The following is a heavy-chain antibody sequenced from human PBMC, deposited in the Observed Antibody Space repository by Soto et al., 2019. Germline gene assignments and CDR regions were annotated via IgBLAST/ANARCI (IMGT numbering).Heavy chain of an antibody. CDR3: ARDAAAGMYYYYYMDV. CDR2: ISSSSSTI. D-gene: IGHD6-13*01. J-gene: IGHJ6*03. Sequence: GGSLRLSCAASGFTFSSYSMNWVRQAPGKGLEWVSYISSSSSTIYYADSVKGRFTISRDNAKNSLYLQMNSLRAEDTAVYYCARDAAAGMYYYYYMDVWGKGTTVTVSS. CDR1: GFTFSSYS. V-gene: IGHV3-48*01.